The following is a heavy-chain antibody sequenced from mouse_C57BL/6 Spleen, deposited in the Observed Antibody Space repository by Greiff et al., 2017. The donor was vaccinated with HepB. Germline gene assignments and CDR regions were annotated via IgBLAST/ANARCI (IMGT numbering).Heavy chain of an antibody. CDR3: ARYYSNVYYFDY. J-gene: IGHJ2*01. D-gene: IGHD2-5*01. Sequence: QVQLQQPGAELVRPGSSVKLSCKASGYTFTSYWMHWVKQRPIQGLEWIGNIDPSDSETHYNQKFKDKATLTVDKSSSTAYMQLSSLTSEDSAVYYCARYYSNVYYFDYWGQGTTLTVSS. V-gene: IGHV1-52*01. CDR1: GYTFTSYW. CDR2: IDPSDSET.